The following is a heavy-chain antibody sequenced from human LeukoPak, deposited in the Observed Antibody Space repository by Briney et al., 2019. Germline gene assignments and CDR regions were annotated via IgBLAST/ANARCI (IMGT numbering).Heavy chain of an antibody. CDR2: TYSGGST. Sequence: PGGSLRLSCAASAFTVSSNYMSWVRQAPGKGLEWVSVTYSGGSTYYADSVKGRFTISRDNSKNTLYLQMNSLRAEDTAVYYCARGRYSYGLDYWGQGTLVTVSS. V-gene: IGHV3-53*01. CDR1: AFTVSSNY. CDR3: ARGRYSYGLDY. D-gene: IGHD5-18*01. J-gene: IGHJ4*02.